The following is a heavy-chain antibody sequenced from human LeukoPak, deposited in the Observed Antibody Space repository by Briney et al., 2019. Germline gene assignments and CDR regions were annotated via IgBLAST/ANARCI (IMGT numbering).Heavy chain of an antibody. D-gene: IGHD3-22*01. CDR3: ARARDSSGYYPRVYDY. Sequence: GASVKVSCKASGYTFTGYYMHWVRQAPGQGLEWMGWINPNSGGTNYAQKFQGRVTMTRDTSISTAYMELSRLRSDDTAVYYCARARDSSGYYPRVYDYWGQGTLVPVSS. V-gene: IGHV1-2*02. J-gene: IGHJ4*02. CDR2: INPNSGGT. CDR1: GYTFTGYY.